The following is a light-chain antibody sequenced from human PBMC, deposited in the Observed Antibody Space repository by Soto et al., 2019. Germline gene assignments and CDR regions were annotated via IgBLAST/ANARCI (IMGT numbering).Light chain of an antibody. J-gene: IGKJ1*01. Sequence: SGSVADEVSLHCRASQTISSWLAWYQQKPGKAPKLLIYKASTLKSGAPSRFSGSGSGTEFTLTISSLQPDDFTTYCCQHSKSHLKGFGQGSKVDI. CDR1: QTISSW. CDR2: KAS. V-gene: IGKV1-5*03. CDR3: QHSKSHLKG.